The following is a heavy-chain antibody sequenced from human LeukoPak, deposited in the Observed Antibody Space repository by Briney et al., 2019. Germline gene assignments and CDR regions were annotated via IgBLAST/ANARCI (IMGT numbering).Heavy chain of an antibody. CDR3: ARGNYYDSSGYYPDAFDI. CDR2: IYYSGST. Sequence: PSETLSLTCTVSGGSLSSYYWSWIRQPPGKGLEWSGYIYYSGSTNYNPSLKSRVTISVDTSKNQFSLKLSSVTAADTAVYYCARGNYYDSSGYYPDAFDIWGQGTMVTVSS. J-gene: IGHJ3*02. V-gene: IGHV4-59*01. D-gene: IGHD3-22*01. CDR1: GGSLSSYY.